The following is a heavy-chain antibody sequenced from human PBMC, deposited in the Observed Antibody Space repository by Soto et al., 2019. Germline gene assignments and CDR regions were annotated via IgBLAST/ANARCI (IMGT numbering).Heavy chain of an antibody. D-gene: IGHD2-15*01. CDR1: GYTFTGYY. Sequence: ASVKVSCKASGYTFTGYYMHWVRQARGQGLEWMGWINPNSGGTNYAQKFQGRVTMTRDTSISTAYMELSRLRSDDTAVYYCARGLGYCSGGSCSSDWGQGTLVTVSS. CDR3: ARGLGYCSGGSCSSD. CDR2: INPNSGGT. V-gene: IGHV1-2*02. J-gene: IGHJ4*02.